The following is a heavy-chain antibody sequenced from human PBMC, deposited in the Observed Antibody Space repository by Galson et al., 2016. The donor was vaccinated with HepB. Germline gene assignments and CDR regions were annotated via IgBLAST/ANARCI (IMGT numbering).Heavy chain of an antibody. J-gene: IGHJ4*02. CDR3: ARGGVLITPLLDGGFDY. Sequence: LRLSCAASGFTFSTYVMHWVRQAPGKGLEWVAVIWYDGSNKYYSDSVKGRFTISRDNSKNTLYLEMNSLSAEDTAVYYCARGGVLITPLLDGGFDYWGQGTLVTVSS. V-gene: IGHV3-33*01. D-gene: IGHD3-16*01. CDR2: IWYDGSNK. CDR1: GFTFSTYV.